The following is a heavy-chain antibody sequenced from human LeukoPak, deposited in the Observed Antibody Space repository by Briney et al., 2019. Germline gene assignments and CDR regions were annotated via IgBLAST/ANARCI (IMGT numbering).Heavy chain of an antibody. CDR3: ARDYYGSGTLAVS. CDR1: GFTFSSYG. CDR2: IWCDGSDK. Sequence: GRSLRLSCAASGFTFSSYGMHWVRQAPGKGLEWVAVIWCDGSDKYFADSVKGRFSISRDNSKDTLYLQMNSLRVEDTAVYYCARDYYGSGTLAVSWGQGTLVTVSS. D-gene: IGHD3-10*01. V-gene: IGHV3-33*01. J-gene: IGHJ5*02.